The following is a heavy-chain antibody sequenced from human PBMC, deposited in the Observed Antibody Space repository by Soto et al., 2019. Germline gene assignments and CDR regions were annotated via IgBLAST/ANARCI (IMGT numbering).Heavy chain of an antibody. J-gene: IGHJ4*02. D-gene: IGHD4-4*01. CDR2: IRSKAYGGTT. CDR1: VFTFGDYA. CDR3: TREYSNYDSFIQY. Sequence: SLRLSCTSSVFTFGDYAMSCFRQSPGKWLEWVGFIRSKAYGGTTEYAASVKGRFTISRDDSKSIAYLQMNSLKTEDTAVYYCTREYSNYDSFIQYWGQGTLVNVSS. V-gene: IGHV3-49*03.